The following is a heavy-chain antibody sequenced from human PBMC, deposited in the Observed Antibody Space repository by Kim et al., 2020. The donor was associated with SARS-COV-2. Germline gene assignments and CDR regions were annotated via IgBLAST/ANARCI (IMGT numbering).Heavy chain of an antibody. Sequence: ASVKVSCKASGYTFNMFGISWVRQAPGQVLEWMGWISPYNGKTFYAQKFQDRISVTTDTHRSTAYMELRSLTSDDTAIYYCARDFQRYYGSYYFDYWGQGTPVTVSS. CDR1: GYTFNMFG. CDR2: ISPYNGKT. CDR3: ARDFQRYYGSYYFDY. J-gene: IGHJ4*02. D-gene: IGHD3-10*01. V-gene: IGHV1-18*01.